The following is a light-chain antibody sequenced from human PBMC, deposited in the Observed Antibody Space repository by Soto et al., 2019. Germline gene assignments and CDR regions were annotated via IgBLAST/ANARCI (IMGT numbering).Light chain of an antibody. CDR1: ISNIGDNT. CDR2: SNN. Sequence: QSALTQPPSASGTPGQRVTISCSGSISNIGDNTVNWYQQLPGTAPKLLIYSNNQRPSGVPDRFSGSKSGTSASLAISGLQSGDEADYYCAAWDDSLNGYVFGTGTKVTVL. V-gene: IGLV1-44*01. J-gene: IGLJ1*01. CDR3: AAWDDSLNGYV.